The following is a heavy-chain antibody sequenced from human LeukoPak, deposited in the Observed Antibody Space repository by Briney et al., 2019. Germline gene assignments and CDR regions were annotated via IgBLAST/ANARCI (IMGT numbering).Heavy chain of an antibody. D-gene: IGHD2-15*01. CDR1: GFSLSTYA. CDR3: AKDTTAWWYHRAYMNV. J-gene: IGHJ6*03. Sequence: GGSLRLSCAASGFSLSTYALSWVRQAPGGGLEWVAAISGSGDKTYHADSVKGRFTISKDNSENRLSLQMDSLRAEDTAVYFCAKDTTAWWYHRAYMNVWGKGTTVTVSS. CDR2: ISGSGDKT. V-gene: IGHV3-23*01.